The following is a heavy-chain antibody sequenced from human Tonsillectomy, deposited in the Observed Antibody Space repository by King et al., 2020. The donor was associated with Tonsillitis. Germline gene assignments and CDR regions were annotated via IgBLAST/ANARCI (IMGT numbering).Heavy chain of an antibody. CDR3: ARSIPLAGVWSGYRGRKNWFDP. CDR2: IYYSGIT. D-gene: IGHD3-3*01. CDR1: GGSISNSDYY. Sequence: LQLQESGPGLVKPSETLSLTCTVSGGSISNSDYYWGWIRQPPGKGLEWIGSIYYSGITYYDPSLKSRVTISVDTSKNQFSLKLTSVTAADTAVYYCARSIPLAGVWSGYRGRKNWFDPWGQGTLVTVSS. J-gene: IGHJ5*02. V-gene: IGHV4-39*01.